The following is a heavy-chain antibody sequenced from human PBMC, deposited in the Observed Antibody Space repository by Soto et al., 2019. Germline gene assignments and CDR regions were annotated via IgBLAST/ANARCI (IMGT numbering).Heavy chain of an antibody. Sequence: QVQLVESGGGVVQPGRSLRLSCAASGFTFSSYGMHWVRQAPGKGLEWVAVISYDGSNKYYADSVKGRFPISRDNSKNTLYLQMNSLRAEDTAVYYCAKVGYSSMAPYYYYYGMDVWGQGTTVTVSS. CDR3: AKVGYSSMAPYYYYYGMDV. J-gene: IGHJ6*02. CDR2: ISYDGSNK. V-gene: IGHV3-30*18. CDR1: GFTFSSYG. D-gene: IGHD5-18*01.